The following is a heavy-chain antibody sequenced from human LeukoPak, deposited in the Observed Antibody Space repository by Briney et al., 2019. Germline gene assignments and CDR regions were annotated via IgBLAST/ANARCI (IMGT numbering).Heavy chain of an antibody. CDR3: ARVPWFGELYYPPRYQGYMDV. Sequence: GGSLRLSCAASGFTFSSYSMNWVRQAPGKGLGWVASISSSSSYIYYADSVKGRFTISRDNAKNSLYLQMNSLRAEDTAVYYCARVPWFGELYYPPRYQGYMDVWGKGTTVTVSS. D-gene: IGHD3-10*01. CDR1: GFTFSSYS. CDR2: ISSSSSYI. J-gene: IGHJ6*03. V-gene: IGHV3-21*01.